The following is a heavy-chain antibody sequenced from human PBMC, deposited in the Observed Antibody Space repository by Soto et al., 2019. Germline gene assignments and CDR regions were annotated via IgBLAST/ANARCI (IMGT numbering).Heavy chain of an antibody. CDR3: ARVSYQLHYYFRL. CDR1: GFTFSSYA. V-gene: IGHV3-23*01. J-gene: IGHJ4*02. Sequence: EVQLLESGGGLVQPGGSLRLSCAASGFTFSSYAMSWVRQAPGKGLEWVSSISGSGGSTYYADSVKGRFTISRDNSKNTLYLQMNSLRAEDTAVYYCARVSYQLHYYFRLLGPGNPGHRLL. D-gene: IGHD2-2*01. CDR2: ISGSGGST.